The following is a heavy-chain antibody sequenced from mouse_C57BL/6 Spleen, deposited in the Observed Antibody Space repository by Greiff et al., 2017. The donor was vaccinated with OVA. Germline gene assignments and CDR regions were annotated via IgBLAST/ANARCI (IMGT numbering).Heavy chain of an antibody. CDR3: ARDGSLYYGSSYDAMDY. CDR1: GYTFTSYW. D-gene: IGHD1-1*01. Sequence: QVQLQQSGAELVRPGSSVKLSCKASGYTFTSYWMHWVKQRPIQGLEWIGNIDPSDSETHYNQKFKDKATLTVDKSSITAYMQLSSLTSEDSAVYYCARDGSLYYGSSYDAMDYWGQGTSVTVSS. V-gene: IGHV1-52*01. J-gene: IGHJ4*01. CDR2: IDPSDSET.